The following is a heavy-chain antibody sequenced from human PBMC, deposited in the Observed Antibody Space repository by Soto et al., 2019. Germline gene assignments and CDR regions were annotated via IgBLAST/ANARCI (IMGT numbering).Heavy chain of an antibody. Sequence: ASETLSLTCAVYGGSFSGYYWTWIRQSPEKGLEWIGEVNHSGTTYYNPFLKTRVTISVHTPKNQFSLKMSSVTAADTAVYYCARGIGYCSSINCYSSRRLRFDSWGQGTLVTVSS. CDR1: GGSFSGYY. CDR3: ARGIGYCSSINCYSSRRLRFDS. V-gene: IGHV4-34*01. J-gene: IGHJ4*02. D-gene: IGHD2-2*01. CDR2: VNHSGTT.